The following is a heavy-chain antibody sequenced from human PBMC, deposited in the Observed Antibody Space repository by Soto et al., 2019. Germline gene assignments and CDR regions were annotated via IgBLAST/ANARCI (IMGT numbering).Heavy chain of an antibody. CDR1: GGSISNYF. D-gene: IGHD3-3*01. CDR3: ARGGQDFWSGPFDY. CDR2: IDNSGST. J-gene: IGHJ4*02. Sequence: SETLSLTCTVSGGSISNYFCNWIRQPAGKGLEWIGRIDNSGSTNYNPSLKSRITMSADTSRNQFSLKLNSVTAADTAVYYCARGGQDFWSGPFDYWGQGAMVTVS. V-gene: IGHV4-4*07.